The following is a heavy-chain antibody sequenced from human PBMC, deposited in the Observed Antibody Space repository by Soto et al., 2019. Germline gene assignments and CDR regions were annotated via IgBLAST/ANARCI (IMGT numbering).Heavy chain of an antibody. CDR1: GGSISSYY. Sequence: SETLSLTCTVSGGSISSYYWSWVRQPAGKGLEWIGRLYTSGGINYNPSLNSRVTMSVDTSKNQFSLNLTSVTAADTAVYYCAGSSGWSAKNDYWGQGTLVTVSS. J-gene: IGHJ4*02. D-gene: IGHD6-19*01. CDR3: AGSSGWSAKNDY. V-gene: IGHV4-4*07. CDR2: LYTSGGI.